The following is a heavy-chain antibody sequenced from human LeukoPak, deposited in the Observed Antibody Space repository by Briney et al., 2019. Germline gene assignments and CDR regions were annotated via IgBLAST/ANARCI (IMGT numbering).Heavy chain of an antibody. J-gene: IGHJ4*02. CDR2: IYYSGST. Sequence: SETLSLTCTVSGGSLSSSSYYWGWIRQPPGKGLEWIGSIYYSGSTYYNPSLKSRVTISVDTSKNQFSLKLSSVTAADTAVYYCASQRGGYGDLDYWGQGTLVTVSS. CDR3: ASQRGGYGDLDY. CDR1: GGSLSSSSYY. D-gene: IGHD4-17*01. V-gene: IGHV4-39*01.